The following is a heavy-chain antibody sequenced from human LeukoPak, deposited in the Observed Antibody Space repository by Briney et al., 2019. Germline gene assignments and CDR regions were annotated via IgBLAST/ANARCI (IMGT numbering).Heavy chain of an antibody. D-gene: IGHD2-2*01. CDR2: ISYDGSNK. CDR3: AKAAVGDIVVVPAARGLFDY. Sequence: GRSLRLSCAASGFTFSSYGMHWVRQAPGKGLEWVAVISYDGSNKYYADSVKGRFTISRDNSKNTLYLQMNSLRAEDTAVYYCAKAAVGDIVVVPAARGLFDYWGQGTLVTVSS. J-gene: IGHJ4*02. V-gene: IGHV3-30*18. CDR1: GFTFSSYG.